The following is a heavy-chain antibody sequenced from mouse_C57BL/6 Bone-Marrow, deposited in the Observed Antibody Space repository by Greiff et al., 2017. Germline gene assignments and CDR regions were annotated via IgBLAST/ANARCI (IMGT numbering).Heavy chain of an antibody. CDR1: GYAFSSSW. V-gene: IGHV1-82*01. CDR2: IYPGDGDT. Sequence: VQLQQSGPELVKPGASVKISCKASGYAFSSSWMNWVKQMPGKGLEWIGRIYPGDGDTNYNGKFKGKATLTADKSSSTAYMQLSSLTSEDSAVYFCAREGTTVVDYWGQGTTLTVSS. J-gene: IGHJ2*01. CDR3: AREGTTVVDY. D-gene: IGHD1-1*01.